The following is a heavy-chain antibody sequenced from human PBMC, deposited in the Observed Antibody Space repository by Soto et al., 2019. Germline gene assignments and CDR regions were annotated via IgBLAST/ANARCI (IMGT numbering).Heavy chain of an antibody. CDR3: ARDLGSYDISGYLYWYFDL. J-gene: IGHJ2*01. Sequence: QVQLQESGPGLVKPSETLSLTCTVSGGSISSYYWSWIRQPPGKGLEWIGYIYYSGSNNYNPSLRSRVTISVDTSKNQFSLKLSSVTAADTAVYYCARDLGSYDISGYLYWYFDLWGRGTLGTVSS. CDR2: IYYSGSN. D-gene: IGHD3-22*01. V-gene: IGHV4-59*01. CDR1: GGSISSYY.